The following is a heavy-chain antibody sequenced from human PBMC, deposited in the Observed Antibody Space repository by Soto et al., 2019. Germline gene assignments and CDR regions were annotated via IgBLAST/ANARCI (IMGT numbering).Heavy chain of an antibody. J-gene: IGHJ4*02. Sequence: VQLLDSGGGLVQPGGSLRLSCAASGFTFSNYAMPWVRHGPGQGLEWVSGISGSGGRSYYADSVKGRFTISRDNAKSTLYLQMDSLRAEETAVYYCAKADYSWSSEQPYYADHWGQGSLVTVAS. V-gene: IGHV3-23*01. CDR1: GFTFSNYA. D-gene: IGHD4-4*01. CDR2: ISGSGGRS. CDR3: AKADYSWSSEQPYYADH.